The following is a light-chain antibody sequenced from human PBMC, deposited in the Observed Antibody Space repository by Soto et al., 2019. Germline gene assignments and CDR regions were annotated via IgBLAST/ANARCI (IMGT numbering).Light chain of an antibody. CDR3: SSYTSSSTPYV. J-gene: IGLJ1*01. V-gene: IGLV2-14*01. CDR1: SSDVGGYNY. CDR2: EVS. Sequence: SALTQPASVSGSPGQSITISCTGTSSDVGGYNYASWYQQHPGKAPKLMIYEVSNRPSGVSNRFSGSKSGNTASLTISGLQAEDEADYYCSSYTSSSTPYVFGTGTKVTVL.